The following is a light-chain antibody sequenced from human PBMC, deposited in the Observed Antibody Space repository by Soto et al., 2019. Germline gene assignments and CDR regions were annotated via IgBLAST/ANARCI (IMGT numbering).Light chain of an antibody. J-gene: IGLJ2*01. Sequence: QSALTQPASVSGSPGQSITISCTGTSSDVGVYNYVSWYQQHPGKAPKLLIYGVNNRPSGVSNRFSGSKSGNTASLTISGLQAEDEAYYYCSSYTRSSTVIFGGGTKVTVL. CDR1: SSDVGVYNY. V-gene: IGLV2-14*01. CDR3: SSYTRSSTVI. CDR2: GVN.